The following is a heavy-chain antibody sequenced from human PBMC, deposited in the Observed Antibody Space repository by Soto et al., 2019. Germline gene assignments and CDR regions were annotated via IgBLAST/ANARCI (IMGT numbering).Heavy chain of an antibody. CDR2: IIPIFGTA. CDR3: ARDREVWGAFDI. Sequence: GASVKFSCKASGGTFSSYAISWVRQAPGQGLEWMGGIIPIFGTANYAQKFQGRVTITADKSTSTAYMELSSLRSEDTAVYYCARDREVWGAFDIWGQGTMVTVSS. V-gene: IGHV1-69*06. J-gene: IGHJ3*02. D-gene: IGHD3-16*01. CDR1: GGTFSSYA.